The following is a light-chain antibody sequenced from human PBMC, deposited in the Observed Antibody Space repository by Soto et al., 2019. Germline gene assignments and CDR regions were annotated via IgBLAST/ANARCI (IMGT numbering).Light chain of an antibody. CDR3: QQFNNYPFT. J-gene: IGKJ3*01. CDR2: TAS. Sequence: DIQLTQSPSFLSASVGDRVTITCRASEGVSNYVAWFQHKPGKAPKLLIYTASALQSGVPSRFSGSGSGTEFPLAISSLQPEDFATYYCQQFNNYPFTFGPGTKVDIK. V-gene: IGKV1-9*01. CDR1: EGVSNY.